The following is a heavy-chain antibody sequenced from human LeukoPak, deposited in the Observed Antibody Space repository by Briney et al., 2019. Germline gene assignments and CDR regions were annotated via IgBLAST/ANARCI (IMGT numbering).Heavy chain of an antibody. CDR1: GGSINSYY. D-gene: IGHD3-22*01. J-gene: IGHJ4*02. V-gene: IGHV4-59*01. Sequence: SETLSLTCAVSGGSINSYYWSWIRQPPGKGLGWIGYIYYSGTTNYNPSLKSRVTISVDTSKNQFSLKLSSVTAADTAVYYCARDGLSGFADYWGQGTLVTVSS. CDR3: ARDGLSGFADY. CDR2: IYYSGTT.